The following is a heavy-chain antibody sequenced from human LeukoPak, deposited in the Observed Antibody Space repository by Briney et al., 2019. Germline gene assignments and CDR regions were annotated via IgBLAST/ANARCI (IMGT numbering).Heavy chain of an antibody. CDR2: VHYTRPYSGTT. CDR3: ARLRGYSYGHFDY. D-gene: IGHD5-18*01. J-gene: IGHJ4*02. Sequence: SETLSLTCTVSSGSIGSDALYWGWIRQSPGKGLEWIGSVHYTRPYSGTTYYNPSLESRVTVSTDRSKTLCSLKLTSVTAADTALYYCARLRGYSYGHFDYWGQGTLVTVSS. CDR1: SGSIGSDALY. V-gene: IGHV4-39*01.